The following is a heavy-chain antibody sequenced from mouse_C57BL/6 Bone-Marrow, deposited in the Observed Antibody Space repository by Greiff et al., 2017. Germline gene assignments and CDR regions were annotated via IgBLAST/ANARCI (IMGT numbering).Heavy chain of an antibody. CDR1: GYSITSDY. CDR3: ARSGWDGFMDY. D-gene: IGHD4-1*01. CDR2: ISSSGST. J-gene: IGHJ4*01. V-gene: IGHV3-8*01. Sequence: DVQLQESGPGLAKPSQTLSLTCSVTGYSITSDYWHWIRKFPGNKLEYMGYISSSGSTYYNPSLKSRISITRDTSKNQYYLQLNSVTTEDTATYYCARSGWDGFMDYWGQGTSVTVSS.